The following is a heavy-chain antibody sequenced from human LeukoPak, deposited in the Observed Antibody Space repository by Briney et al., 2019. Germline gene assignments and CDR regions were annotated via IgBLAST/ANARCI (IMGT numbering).Heavy chain of an antibody. CDR3: AKDRSSSWSLDY. CDR2: ISYDGSHK. D-gene: IGHD6-6*01. CDR1: GFTFSRNG. J-gene: IGHJ4*02. V-gene: IGHV3-30*18. Sequence: GGSLRLSCAASGFTFSRNGMHWVRQAPGKGLEWVAVISYDGSHKYYADAVKGRFTISRDNSKSALYLQMNSLRAEDMAVYYCAKDRSSSWSLDYWGQGTLVTVSS.